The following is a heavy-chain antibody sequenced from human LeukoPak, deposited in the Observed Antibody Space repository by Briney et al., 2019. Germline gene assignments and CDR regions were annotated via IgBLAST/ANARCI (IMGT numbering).Heavy chain of an antibody. Sequence: SETLSLSCPVSQFPVQRGCAWSWIRLPPGKGLEWIGGVDHVGKLYYNTSLRSRVTISVDTSKNQFSLKLSSVTAADTAVYYCARSGVMDIVVVVAPWRSNWFDPWGQGTLVTVSS. CDR1: QFPVQRGCA. J-gene: IGHJ5*02. CDR3: ARSGVMDIVVVVAPWRSNWFDP. V-gene: IGHV4-38-2*01. CDR2: VDHVGKL. D-gene: IGHD2-15*01.